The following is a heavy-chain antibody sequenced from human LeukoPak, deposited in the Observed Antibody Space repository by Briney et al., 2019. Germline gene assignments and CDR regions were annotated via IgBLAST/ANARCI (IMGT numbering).Heavy chain of an antibody. CDR1: GFTFSSYS. CDR2: ISSSSYI. J-gene: IGHJ4*02. D-gene: IGHD2-2*01. V-gene: IGHV3-21*01. Sequence: TGGSLRLSCATSGFTFSSYSMNWVRQAPGKGLEWVSSISSSSYIYYADSVKGRFTISRDNAKNSLYLQMNSLRAEDTAVYYCARGIVVVPTADYWGQGTLVTVSS. CDR3: ARGIVVVPTADY.